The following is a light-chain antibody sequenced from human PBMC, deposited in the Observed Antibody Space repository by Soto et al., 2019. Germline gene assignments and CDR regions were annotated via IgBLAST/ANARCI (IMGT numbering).Light chain of an antibody. Sequence: QSALTQPASVSGSPGQSITISCTGTSSDVGGYNYVSWYQQHPGKAPKLMIYDVSDRPSGVSDRFSGSKSGNTASLTISGLQADDEADYYCSSYTSSALVFGGGTQLTVL. CDR2: DVS. CDR1: SSDVGGYNY. J-gene: IGLJ3*02. CDR3: SSYTSSALV. V-gene: IGLV2-14*03.